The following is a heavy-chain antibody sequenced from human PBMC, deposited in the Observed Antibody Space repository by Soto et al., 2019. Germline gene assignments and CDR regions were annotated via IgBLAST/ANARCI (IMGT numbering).Heavy chain of an antibody. J-gene: IGHJ3*01. D-gene: IGHD2-21*02. CDR1: GFTFSNYA. V-gene: IGHV3-23*01. CDR2: ISGGGGST. CDR3: AKGFIVVVTVLRPDDAFDV. Sequence: VQLLESGGGLVQPGGSLRLSCAASGFTFSNYAINWVRLAPGKGLEWVSGISGGGGSTYYVDSVKGRFTIFRDTSKNTVFLQMNSLRADDTAVYYCAKGFIVVVTVLRPDDAFDVWGQGTMVTVSS.